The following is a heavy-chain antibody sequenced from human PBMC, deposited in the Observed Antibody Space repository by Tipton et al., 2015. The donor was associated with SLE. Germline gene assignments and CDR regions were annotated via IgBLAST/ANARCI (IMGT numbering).Heavy chain of an antibody. V-gene: IGHV4-39*07. D-gene: IGHD3-16*01. CDR1: GGSISKSGYY. Sequence: TLSLTCTVSGGSISKSGYYWGWIRQPPGKGLDWIGTIFYNGNTYYYNPSLKSRVTISVDTSKNQFSLNLTSVTAADTAVYYCARQRMGAFDFWGPGTLVTVSS. CDR2: IFYNGNTY. CDR3: ARQRMGAFDF. J-gene: IGHJ4*02.